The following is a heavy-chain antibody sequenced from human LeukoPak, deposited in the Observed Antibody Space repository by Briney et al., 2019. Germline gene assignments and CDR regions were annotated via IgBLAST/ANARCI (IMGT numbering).Heavy chain of an antibody. D-gene: IGHD3-10*01. Sequence: KPSETLSLTCAVYGGSFSGYYWSRIRQPPGKGLEWIGEINHSGSTNYNPSLKSRVTISVDTSKNQFSLKLSSVTAADTAVYYCAGDTVQGRYFDYWGQGTLVTVSS. CDR1: GGSFSGYY. CDR3: AGDTVQGRYFDY. V-gene: IGHV4-34*01. CDR2: INHSGST. J-gene: IGHJ4*02.